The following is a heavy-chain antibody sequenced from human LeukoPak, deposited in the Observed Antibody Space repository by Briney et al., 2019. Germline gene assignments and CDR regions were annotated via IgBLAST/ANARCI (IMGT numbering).Heavy chain of an antibody. CDR2: INHSGST. V-gene: IGHV4-34*01. J-gene: IGHJ4*02. Sequence: SETLSLTCTVSGGSISSYYWSWIRQPPGKGLEWIGEINHSGSTNYNPSLKSRVTISVDTSKNQFSLKLSSVTAADTAVYYCARSTVAGKTVDYWGQGTLVTVSS. CDR1: GGSISSYY. CDR3: ARSTVAGKTVDY. D-gene: IGHD6-19*01.